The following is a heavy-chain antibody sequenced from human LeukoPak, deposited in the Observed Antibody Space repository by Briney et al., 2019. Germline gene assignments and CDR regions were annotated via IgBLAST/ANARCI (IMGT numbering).Heavy chain of an antibody. V-gene: IGHV3-30-3*01. CDR3: ASGNYFDF. CDR2: ISYDGSNK. Sequence: PGRSLRLSCAASGFTFSSYAMHWVRQAPGKGLEWVAVISYDGSNKYYADSVKGRFTISRDNSKNTLYLQMNSLRAEDTAFYFCASGNYFDFWGQGILVAVSS. CDR1: GFTFSSYA. D-gene: IGHD2-15*01. J-gene: IGHJ4*02.